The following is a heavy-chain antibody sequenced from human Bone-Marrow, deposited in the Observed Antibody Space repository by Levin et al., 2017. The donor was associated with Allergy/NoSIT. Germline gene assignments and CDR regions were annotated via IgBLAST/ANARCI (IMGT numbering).Heavy chain of an antibody. D-gene: IGHD3-16*01. V-gene: IGHV3-9*01. CDR3: ARLVSKRRASFG. Sequence: PGGSLRLSCATSGFTFADYSMYWVRLPPGKGLEWVSGISGKSESIGYADSVKGRFITSRDNAKNSLYLQMNSLRVEDTAVYYCARLVSKRRASFGWGQGTLVTVSS. CDR1: GFTFADYS. CDR2: ISGKSESI. J-gene: IGHJ4*02.